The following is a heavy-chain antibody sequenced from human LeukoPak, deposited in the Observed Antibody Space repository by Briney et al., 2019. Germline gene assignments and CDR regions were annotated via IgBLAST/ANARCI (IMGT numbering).Heavy chain of an antibody. CDR3: ASRTGYSSGWYTY. CDR1: GDSIGSSSYY. Sequence: PSETLSLTCTVSGDSIGSSSYYWGWIRQPPGKGLEWIGEINHSGSTNYNPSLKSRVTISVDTSKNQFSLKLSSVTAADTAVYYCASRTGYSSGWYTYWGQGTLVTVSS. D-gene: IGHD6-19*01. V-gene: IGHV4-39*07. J-gene: IGHJ4*02. CDR2: INHSGST.